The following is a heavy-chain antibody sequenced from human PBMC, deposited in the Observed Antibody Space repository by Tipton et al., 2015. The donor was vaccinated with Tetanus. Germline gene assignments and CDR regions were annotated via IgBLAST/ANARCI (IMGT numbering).Heavy chain of an antibody. D-gene: IGHD2-15*01. CDR2: IYSGGST. CDR1: GGSIRSSSYY. J-gene: IGHJ4*02. Sequence: TLSLTCTVSGGSIRSSSYYWGWIRQPPGKGLEWIGTIYSGGSTYHNPSLKSRVTISVDTSKNQFSLKLSSVTAADTAVYYCARPPLGYCGGGNCFAWFDCWGQGALVTVSS. CDR3: ARPPLGYCGGGNCFAWFDC. V-gene: IGHV4-39*01.